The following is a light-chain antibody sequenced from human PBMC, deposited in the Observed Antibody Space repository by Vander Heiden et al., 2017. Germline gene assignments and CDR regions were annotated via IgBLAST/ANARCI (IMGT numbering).Light chain of an antibody. CDR1: QSVLYSPNHKKT. Sequence: DIVMTQSPDSLAVSLGESATINCKSSQSVLYSPNHKKTLPWYLQNHGWPPKLLIYWASTRQAGVHDRCSGSGSGTDFTLTSRRLQAEDVAVYCCQQYCTTPPTFGQGTKVEIK. J-gene: IGKJ1*01. V-gene: IGKV4-1*01. CDR3: QQYCTTPPT. CDR2: WAS.